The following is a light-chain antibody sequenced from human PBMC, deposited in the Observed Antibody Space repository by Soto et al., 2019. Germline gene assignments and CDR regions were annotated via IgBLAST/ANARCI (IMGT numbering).Light chain of an antibody. CDR2: GSS. CDR1: QNIAGY. V-gene: IGKV1-39*01. CDR3: QQSYITPYT. J-gene: IGKJ2*01. Sequence: DIQMTQSPSSLSVSVGDRVTITCRASQNIAGYLNWYQQKPGKAPKLLIYGSSTLQSGVPSSFSGSVSGTDFTLTISSLQPEDFATYYCQQSYITPYTFGQGTKLEIK.